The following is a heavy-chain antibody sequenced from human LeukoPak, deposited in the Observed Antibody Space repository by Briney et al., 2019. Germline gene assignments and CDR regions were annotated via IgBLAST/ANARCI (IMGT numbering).Heavy chain of an antibody. V-gene: IGHV1-2*02. CDR2: INPNSGGT. J-gene: IGHJ4*02. D-gene: IGHD2-8*01. CDR1: GYTFTGYY. Sequence: ASVKVSCKASGYTFTGYYMHWVRQAPGQGLEWMGWINPNSGGTNYAQKFQGRVTMTRDTSISTAYMELSRLRSDDTAVYYCARDKRQATKVGYFDYWGQGTLVTVSS. CDR3: ARDKRQATKVGYFDY.